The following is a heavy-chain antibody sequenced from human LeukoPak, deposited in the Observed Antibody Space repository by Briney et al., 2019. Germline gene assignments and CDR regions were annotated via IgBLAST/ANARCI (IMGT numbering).Heavy chain of an antibody. V-gene: IGHV3-23*01. D-gene: IGHD2-2*01. CDR2: ISGSGYTT. CDR3: AKSSGYCSSTNCYPDY. CDR1: GFTFSTCA. Sequence: GRSLRLSCAASGFTFSTCAMSWVRQAPGKDLEWVSAISGSGYTTYYTDSVKGRFTISRDNSKNTLYLQMNSLRAEDTAVYYCAKSSGYCSSTNCYPDYWGQGTLVTVSS. J-gene: IGHJ4*02.